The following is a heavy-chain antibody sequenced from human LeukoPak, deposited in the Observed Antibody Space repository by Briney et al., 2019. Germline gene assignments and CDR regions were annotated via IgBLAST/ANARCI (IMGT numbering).Heavy chain of an antibody. CDR1: GGSISSGGYY. V-gene: IGHV4-30-2*01. CDR2: IHHSGSI. Sequence: SETLSLTCTVSGGSISSGGYYWSWIRQPPGKGLEWIGYIHHSGSIYYNPSLKSRVAISVDRSKNQFSLKLSSVTAADTAVYYCARGGPEPDRSTHNPFDYWGQGTLVTVSS. D-gene: IGHD1-14*01. CDR3: ARGGPEPDRSTHNPFDY. J-gene: IGHJ4*02.